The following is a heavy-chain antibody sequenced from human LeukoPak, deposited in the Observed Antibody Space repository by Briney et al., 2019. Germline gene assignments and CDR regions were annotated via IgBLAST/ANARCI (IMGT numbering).Heavy chain of an antibody. V-gene: IGHV4-59*12. J-gene: IGHJ4*02. CDR2: IYYSGST. CDR3: ARTRTAWYFDY. Sequence: SETLSLTCTVSGGSISSYYWSWLRQPPGKGLEWIGYIYYSGSTYYNPSLKSRVTISVDTSKNQFSLKLSSVTAADTAVYYCARTRTAWYFDYWGQGTLVTVSS. CDR1: GGSISSYY. D-gene: IGHD2-21*02.